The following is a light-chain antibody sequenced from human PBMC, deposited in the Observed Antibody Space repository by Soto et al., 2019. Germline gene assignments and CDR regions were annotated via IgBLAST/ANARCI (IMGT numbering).Light chain of an antibody. J-gene: IGLJ2*01. CDR1: ISDVGGYNY. CDR3: SSYTSTSTLVI. V-gene: IGLV2-14*03. Sequence: QSALTQPASVSGSPGQSITISCTGTISDVGGYNYVAWYQQYAGKAPKLMIYDVSNRPSGVSNRFSGSKSDSTAFLTISGLQAEDEADYYCSSYTSTSTLVIFGGGTQLTVL. CDR2: DVS.